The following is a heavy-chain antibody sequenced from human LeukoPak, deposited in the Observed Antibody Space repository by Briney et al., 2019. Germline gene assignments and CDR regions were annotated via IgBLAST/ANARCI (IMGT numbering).Heavy chain of an antibody. CDR3: AKDAGGTMVRGYYFDY. J-gene: IGHJ4*02. CDR2: ISGSGGST. D-gene: IGHD3-10*01. Sequence: GGSLRLSCAASGFTFSSYAMSWVRQAPGKGLEWVSAISGSGGSTYYADSVKGRFTISGDNSKNTLYLQMNSLRAEDTAVYYCAKDAGGTMVRGYYFDYWGQGTLVTVSS. CDR1: GFTFSSYA. V-gene: IGHV3-23*01.